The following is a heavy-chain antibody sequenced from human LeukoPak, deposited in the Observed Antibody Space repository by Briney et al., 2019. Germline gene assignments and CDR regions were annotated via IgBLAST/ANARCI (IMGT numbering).Heavy chain of an antibody. J-gene: IGHJ1*01. V-gene: IGHV3-15*01. Sequence: KPGWSLSLSTASSLFTFSIVWMSWVRQAPRLGMESVGRIKIKIGGGTIDEAAPVKGRFTISRDDSKDTLFLQMNSLKTEDTAVYYCTTDLSELDDSGYYAKYFHHWGQGTLVSVSS. CDR3: TTDLSELDDSGYYAKYFHH. CDR2: IKIKIGGGTI. CDR1: LFTFSIVW. D-gene: IGHD3-22*01.